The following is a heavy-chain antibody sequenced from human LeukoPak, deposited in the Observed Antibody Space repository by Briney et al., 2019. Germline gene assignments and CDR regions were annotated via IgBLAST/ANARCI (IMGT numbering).Heavy chain of an antibody. D-gene: IGHD3-10*01. CDR3: AKENSQWGFGAN. CDR1: GFTFNDYG. CDR2: ITNGGGNK. V-gene: IGHV3-30*02. Sequence: GGSLRLSCAASGFTFNDYGMHWVRQAPGKGLEWVAYITNGGGNKYYVDSVKGRFTITRDNSQNTLYLQMNSLRPEDTAVYYCAKENSQWGFGANWGQGTLDTVSS. J-gene: IGHJ4*02.